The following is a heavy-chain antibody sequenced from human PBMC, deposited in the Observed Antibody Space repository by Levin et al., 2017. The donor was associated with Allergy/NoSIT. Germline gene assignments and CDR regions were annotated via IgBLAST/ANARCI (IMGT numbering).Heavy chain of an antibody. J-gene: IGHJ3*02. CDR2: IYYSGST. CDR3: ARDRVVVVPAAADAFDI. Sequence: SQTLSLTCTVSGGSISSGGYYWSWIRQHPGKGLEWIGYIYYSGSTYYNPSLKSRVTISVDTSKNQFSLKLSSVTAADTAVYYCARDRVVVVPAAADAFDIWGQGTMVTVSS. V-gene: IGHV4-31*03. CDR1: GGSISSGGYY. D-gene: IGHD2-2*01.